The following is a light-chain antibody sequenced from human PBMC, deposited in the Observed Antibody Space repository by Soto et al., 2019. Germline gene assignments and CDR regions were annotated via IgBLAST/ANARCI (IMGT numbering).Light chain of an antibody. Sequence: QSVLTQSPSVSAAPGQKVTISCSGSSSNIGNNYVSWYQQLPGTAPKLLIYDVANRPSGVSNRFSGSKSGSTASLIISRLQTEDEADYYCVSYTSSTTYVFGTGTKVTVL. V-gene: IGLV1-51*01. CDR1: SSNIGNNY. CDR3: VSYTSSTTYV. J-gene: IGLJ1*01. CDR2: DVA.